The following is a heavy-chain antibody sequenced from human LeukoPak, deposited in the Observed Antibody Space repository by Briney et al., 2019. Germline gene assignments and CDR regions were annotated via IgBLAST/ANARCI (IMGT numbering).Heavy chain of an antibody. CDR3: AREHSSSWYTDY. J-gene: IGHJ4*02. CDR2: ISSSGRAI. CDR1: GFTFSDYY. Sequence: PGGSLRLSCAASGFTFSDYYMSWIRQAPGKGLEWVSYISSSGRAIYYADSVKGRFTISRDNAKNSLYLQMNGLRAEDTAVYYCAREHSSSWYTDYWGQGTLVTVSS. D-gene: IGHD6-13*01. V-gene: IGHV3-11*01.